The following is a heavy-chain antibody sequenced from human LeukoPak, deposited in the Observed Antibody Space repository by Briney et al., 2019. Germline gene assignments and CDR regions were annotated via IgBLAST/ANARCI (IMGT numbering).Heavy chain of an antibody. CDR2: IYYSGST. D-gene: IGHD2-2*01. Sequence: SETLSLTCTVSGGSISSSSYYWGWIRQPPGKGLEWIGSIYYSGSTYYNPSLKSRVTISVDTSKNQFSLKLSSVTAADTAVYYCARQKCSSTSCPAALDIWGQGTMVTVSS. J-gene: IGHJ3*02. CDR3: ARQKCSSTSCPAALDI. CDR1: GGSISSSSYY. V-gene: IGHV4-39*07.